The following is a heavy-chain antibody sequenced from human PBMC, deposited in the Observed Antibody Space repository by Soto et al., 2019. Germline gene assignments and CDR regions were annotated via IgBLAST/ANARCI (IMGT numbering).Heavy chain of an antibody. D-gene: IGHD5-18*01. CDR2: VHYSGTT. V-gene: IGHV4-31*03. J-gene: IGHJ1*01. CDR1: GGSISNSGYY. CDR3: ARGPRGYADE. Sequence: QVQLQESGPGLVKPSQTLSLTCTVSGGSISNSGYYWRWIRQYPGKGLKGIGNVHYSGTTLHNPSLKRRATIYVDTAKNQSSLELSYVTAADTAVYYCARGPRGYADEWGEGTLVTVSS.